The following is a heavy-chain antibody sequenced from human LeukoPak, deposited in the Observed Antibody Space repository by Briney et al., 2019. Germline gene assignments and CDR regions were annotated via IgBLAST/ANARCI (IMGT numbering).Heavy chain of an antibody. CDR2: ISSSSSYI. D-gene: IGHD3-10*01. J-gene: IGHJ4*02. CDR3: AMVRGVITLDY. V-gene: IGHV3-21*04. Sequence: GGSLRLSCAASGFTFSSYSMNWVRQAPGKGLEWVSSISSSSSYIYYADSVKGRFTISRDNSKNTLYLQMNSLRAEDTAVYYCAMVRGVITLDYWGQGTLVTVSS. CDR1: GFTFSSYS.